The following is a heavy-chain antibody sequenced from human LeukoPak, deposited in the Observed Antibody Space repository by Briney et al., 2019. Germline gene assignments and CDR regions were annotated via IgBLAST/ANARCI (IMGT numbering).Heavy chain of an antibody. CDR1: GFIFSNYG. V-gene: IGHV3-33*01. CDR3: GTVRGPDSSRWYSDY. J-gene: IGHJ4*02. D-gene: IGHD6-13*01. Sequence: GRSLRLSCAASGFIFSNYGMHWVRQAPGKGLEWVALIWYDGSNKYYADSVKGRFTISRDNSKNTLYLQMNSLRAEDTAVYYCGTVRGPDSSRWYSDYWGQGTLVTVSS. CDR2: IWYDGSNK.